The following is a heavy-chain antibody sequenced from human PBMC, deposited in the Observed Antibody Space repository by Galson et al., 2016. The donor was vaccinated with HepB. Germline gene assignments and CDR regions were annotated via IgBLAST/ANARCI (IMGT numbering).Heavy chain of an antibody. CDR3: VSGATTGRGGLYDAFEV. CDR2: ISSDGMDR. Sequence: SLRLSCAASGFTFSSYAMHWVRQAPGKGLEWLASISSDGMDRYYEDSVKGRFALSRDNSKSTHYLQMNRLRREDTAVYYCVSGATTGRGGLYDAFEVWGQGTVVTVSS. V-gene: IGHV3-30*09. D-gene: IGHD4-17*01. J-gene: IGHJ3*01. CDR1: GFTFSSYA.